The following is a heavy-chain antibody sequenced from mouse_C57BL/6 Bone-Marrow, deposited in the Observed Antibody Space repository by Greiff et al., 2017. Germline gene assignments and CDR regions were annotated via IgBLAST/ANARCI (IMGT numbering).Heavy chain of an antibody. D-gene: IGHD1-1*01. Sequence: EVQLQQSGPELVKPGASVKMSCKASGYTFTDYNMHWVKQSHGKSLEWIGYINPNNGGTSYNQKFKGKATLTVNKSSSTAYMERRSLTSEDSAVYYCARDWDYYGSSYGFAYWGQGTLVTVSA. V-gene: IGHV1-22*01. J-gene: IGHJ3*01. CDR1: GYTFTDYN. CDR2: INPNNGGT. CDR3: ARDWDYYGSSYGFAY.